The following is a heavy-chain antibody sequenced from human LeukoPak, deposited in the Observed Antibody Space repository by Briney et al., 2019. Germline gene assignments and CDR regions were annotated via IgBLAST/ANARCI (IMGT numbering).Heavy chain of an antibody. CDR2: MKHSGAA. V-gene: IGHV4-30-2*06. CDR3: AREVDVAAPGTDDAFDI. D-gene: IGHD6-13*01. Sequence: PSETLSLTCTVADGSISSDNHFWSWVRQSPGKGLEFIGYMKHSGAAYYNPSLKSRVTISVDRSKNQSSLNLISVTAADTAIYYCAREVDVAAPGTDDAFDIWGQGIMVTVSS. CDR1: DGSISSDNHF. J-gene: IGHJ3*02.